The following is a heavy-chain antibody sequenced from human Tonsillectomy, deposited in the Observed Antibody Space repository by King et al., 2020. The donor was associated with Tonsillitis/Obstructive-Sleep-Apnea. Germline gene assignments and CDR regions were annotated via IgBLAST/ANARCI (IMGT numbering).Heavy chain of an antibody. V-gene: IGHV3-30*18. CDR1: GFTFTNYG. CDR3: AKALDYSDYWYFDL. J-gene: IGHJ2*01. D-gene: IGHD4-11*01. CDR2: ISYDGSHK. Sequence: VQLVESGGGVVHPGRSLRLSCAASGFTFTNYGMHWVRQAPGKGLEWVAIISYDGSHKYYTDSMKGRFTISRDNSKNTLYLTMNSLRAKATAVYFFAKALDYSDYWYFDLWGRGTLVTVSS.